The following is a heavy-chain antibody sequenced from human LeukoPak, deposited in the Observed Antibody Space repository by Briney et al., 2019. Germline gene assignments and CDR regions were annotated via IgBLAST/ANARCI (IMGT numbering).Heavy chain of an antibody. D-gene: IGHD6-19*01. Sequence: PGGSLRLSCAASGFTFSTYAIHWVRQAPGKGLEWVAVISDDGSTEYYADSVKGRFTISRDNSKNMLYLQMNSLRAEDSAVYYCARDLIAVTGTGFWFDPRGQGTLVTVSS. CDR2: ISDDGSTE. J-gene: IGHJ5*02. V-gene: IGHV3-30-3*01. CDR1: GFTFSTYA. CDR3: ARDLIAVTGTGFWFDP.